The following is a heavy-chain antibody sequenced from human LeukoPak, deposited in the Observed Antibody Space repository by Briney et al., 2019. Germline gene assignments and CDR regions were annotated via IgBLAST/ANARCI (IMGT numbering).Heavy chain of an antibody. D-gene: IGHD2-15*01. J-gene: IGHJ5*02. CDR2: ISAYNGNT. CDR3: AKSHPGGYCSGGSCRQPYDP. CDR1: GYTFTSYG. Sequence: ASVKVSCKASGYTFTSYGISWVRQAPGQGLEWMGWISAYNGNTNYAQKLQGRVTMTTDASTSTAYMELRSLRSADTAVYYCAKSHPGGYCSGGSCRQPYDPWGQGTLVTVSS. V-gene: IGHV1-18*01.